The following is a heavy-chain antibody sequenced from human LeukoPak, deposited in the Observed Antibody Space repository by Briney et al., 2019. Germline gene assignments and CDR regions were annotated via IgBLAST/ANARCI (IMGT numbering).Heavy chain of an antibody. CDR3: ARDPVDSSGYFAYYFDY. D-gene: IGHD3-22*01. CDR2: ISSNGGST. Sequence: GGSLRLSCAASGFTFSSYAMHWVRQAPGKGLEYVSAISSNGGSTYYANSVKGRFTISRDNSKNTLYPQMGSLRAEDMAVYYCARDPVDSSGYFAYYFDYWGQGTLVTVSS. CDR1: GFTFSSYA. V-gene: IGHV3-64*01. J-gene: IGHJ4*02.